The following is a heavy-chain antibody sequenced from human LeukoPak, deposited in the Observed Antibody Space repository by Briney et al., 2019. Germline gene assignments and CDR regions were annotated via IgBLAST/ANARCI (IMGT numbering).Heavy chain of an antibody. V-gene: IGHV3-64*02. CDR1: GFTFSDFS. J-gene: IGHJ3*02. CDR2: ISPHGSNT. Sequence: AGGTLRLSCAASGFTFSDFSMHWVRQAPGKGLEYVSAISPHGSNTYYADSVKGRFTISRDNPKNTLYFQMGSLRAEDMAVYYCSCVGMNDVFDIWGQGTTVTVSS. CDR3: SCVGMNDVFDI.